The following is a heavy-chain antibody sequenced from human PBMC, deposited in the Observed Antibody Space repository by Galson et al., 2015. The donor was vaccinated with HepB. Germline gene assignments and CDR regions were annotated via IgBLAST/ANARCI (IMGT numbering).Heavy chain of an antibody. CDR2: MNPNSGNT. D-gene: IGHD6-13*01. CDR1: GYTFTSYD. J-gene: IGHJ5*02. V-gene: IGHV1-8*01. Sequence: SVKVSCKASGYTFTSYDINRVRQATGQGLEWMGWMNPNSGNTGYAQKFQGRVTMTRNTSISTAYLELSSLRSEDTAVYYCARLSRIAAAGQRFDPWGQGTLVTVSS. CDR3: ARLSRIAAAGQRFDP.